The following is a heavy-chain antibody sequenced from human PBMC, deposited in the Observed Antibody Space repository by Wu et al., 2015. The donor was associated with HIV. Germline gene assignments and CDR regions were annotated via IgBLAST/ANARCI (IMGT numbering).Heavy chain of an antibody. J-gene: IGHJ3*02. CDR2: MNSNNGKT. D-gene: IGHD3-10*01. Sequence: QVQLVQSGAEVKKPGASVKVSCQASGYTITTYDFNWVRQAPGQGLEWMGWMNSNNGKTGYGQKFQGRVAMTRNISTRTAYMELSGLKSEDTAVYYCATSYYGSGSYGNHDAFDIWGQGTMVTVSS. CDR3: ATSYYGSGSYGNHDAFDI. V-gene: IGHV1-8*01. CDR1: GYTITTYD.